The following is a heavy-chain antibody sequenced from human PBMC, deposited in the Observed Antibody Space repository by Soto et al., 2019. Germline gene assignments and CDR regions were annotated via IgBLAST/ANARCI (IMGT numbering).Heavy chain of an antibody. D-gene: IGHD2-2*01. CDR3: ARHRPSKTWVVVLDDAFDI. J-gene: IGHJ3*02. Sequence: SETLSLTCTVSGGSISSDYWSWIRQPPGKGLEWIGYIYYSGSTNYNPSLKSRVTISVDTSKNQFSLKLSSVTAADTAVYYCARHRPSKTWVVVLDDAFDIWGQGTMVTVSS. CDR1: GGSISSDY. CDR2: IYYSGST. V-gene: IGHV4-59*08.